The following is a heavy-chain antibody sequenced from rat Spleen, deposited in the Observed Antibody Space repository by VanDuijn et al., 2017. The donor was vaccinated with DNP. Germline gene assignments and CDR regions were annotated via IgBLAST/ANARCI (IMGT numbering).Heavy chain of an antibody. CDR1: GFTFSDYY. J-gene: IGHJ2*01. D-gene: IGHD1-3*01. V-gene: IGHV5-22*01. CDR2: IHYDGGAT. Sequence: EVQLVESGGGLVQPGRSLKLSCAASGFTFSDYYMAWVRQAPTKGLEWVAYIHYDGGATYNGDSVKGRFTISRDNAKSTLYLQMNSLRSEKMATYYCTRHVLPLRVWNYWGQGVMVTVSS. CDR3: TRHVLPLRVWNY.